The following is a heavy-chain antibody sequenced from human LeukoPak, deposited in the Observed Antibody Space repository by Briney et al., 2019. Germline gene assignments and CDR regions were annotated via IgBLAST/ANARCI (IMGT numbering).Heavy chain of an antibody. CDR1: GGSFSGYY. CDR2: FNHSGST. Sequence: SETLSLTCAVYGGSFSGYYWSWIRQPPGKGLEWIGEFNHSGSTNYNPSLKSRVTISVDTSKNQFSLKLSSVTAADTAVYYCARLEGGYSYGYLSRPFDYWGQGTLVTVSS. CDR3: ARLEGGYSYGYLSRPFDY. V-gene: IGHV4-34*01. J-gene: IGHJ4*02. D-gene: IGHD5-18*01.